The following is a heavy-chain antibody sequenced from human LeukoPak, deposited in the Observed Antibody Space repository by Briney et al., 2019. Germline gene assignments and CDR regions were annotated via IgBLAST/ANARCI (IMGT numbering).Heavy chain of an antibody. D-gene: IGHD3-9*01. CDR3: ARYMLTGYLSGLGY. J-gene: IGHJ4*02. CDR1: GFTFNNYA. V-gene: IGHV3-48*02. Sequence: SGGSLRLSCAASGFTFNNYATSWVRQAPGKGLEWVAYINSDSSMIYYADSVKGRFTISRDNAKNSLYLQMHSLRDEDTAVYYCARYMLTGYLSGLGYWGQGTLVTVSS. CDR2: INSDSSMI.